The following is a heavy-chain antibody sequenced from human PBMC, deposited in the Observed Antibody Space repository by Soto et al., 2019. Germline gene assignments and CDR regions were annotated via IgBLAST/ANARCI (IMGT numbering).Heavy chain of an antibody. Sequence: QVQLVESGGGVVQPGRSLRLSCAASGFTFSSYAMHWVRQAPGKGLEWVAVISYDGSNKYYADSVKGRFTISRDNSKNTLYLQMNSLRAEDTAVYYCARDGGYSSRWAPPLSYNQNILDYWGQGTLVTVSS. D-gene: IGHD6-13*01. CDR2: ISYDGSNK. V-gene: IGHV3-30-3*01. CDR3: ARDGGYSSRWAPPLSYNQNILDY. CDR1: GFTFSSYA. J-gene: IGHJ4*02.